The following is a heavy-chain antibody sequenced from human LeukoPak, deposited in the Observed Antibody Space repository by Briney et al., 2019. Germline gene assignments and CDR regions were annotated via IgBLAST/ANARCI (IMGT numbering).Heavy chain of an antibody. V-gene: IGHV3-48*01. J-gene: IGHJ5*02. CDR3: ARVDYDSSA. CDR2: ISSSSSTI. Sequence: PPGGSLRLSCAASGFTFSSYGMHWVRQAPGKGLEWVSYISSSSSTIYYADSVKGRFTISRDNAKNSLYLQMNSLRAEDTAVYYCARVDYDSSAWGQGTLVTVSS. CDR1: GFTFSSYG. D-gene: IGHD3-22*01.